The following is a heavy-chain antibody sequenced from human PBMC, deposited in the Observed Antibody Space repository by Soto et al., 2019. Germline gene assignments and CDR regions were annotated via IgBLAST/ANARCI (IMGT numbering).Heavy chain of an antibody. CDR1: GFTFSSYW. Sequence: GGSLRLSCAASGFTFSSYWMHWVRQAPGKGLVWVSRINSDGSSTSYADSVKGRFTISRDNAKNTLYLQMNSLRAEDTAVEYCARDQSTGEREGFDPWGQGTLVTVSS. CDR2: INSDGSST. V-gene: IGHV3-74*01. CDR3: ARDQSTGEREGFDP. D-gene: IGHD7-27*01. J-gene: IGHJ5*02.